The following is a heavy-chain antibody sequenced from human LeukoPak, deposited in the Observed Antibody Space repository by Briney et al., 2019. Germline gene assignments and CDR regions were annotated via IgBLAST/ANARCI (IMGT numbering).Heavy chain of an antibody. V-gene: IGHV4-39*01. Sequence: SETLSLTCTVSGGSISSGDNYWGWIRQPPGKGLEWIGSIFYSGSSYYNPSLKSRVTISVDTSKNQFSLKLSSVTAADTAVYYCARQLEMAIIADYFDYWGQGTLVTVSS. D-gene: IGHD5-24*01. CDR1: GGSISSGDNY. CDR2: IFYSGSS. CDR3: ARQLEMAIIADYFDY. J-gene: IGHJ4*02.